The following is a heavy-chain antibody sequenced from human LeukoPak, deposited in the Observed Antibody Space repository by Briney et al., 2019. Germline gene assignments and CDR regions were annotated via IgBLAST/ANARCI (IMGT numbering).Heavy chain of an antibody. CDR2: IYDSGST. CDR3: ARDLFGYFDL. J-gene: IGHJ2*01. Sequence: SETLSLTCTDSGGSISSHYWSWIRQPPGKGLEWSGYIYDSGSTNYNPSLKSRVTISVDPSKNKFSPKLSSVTAADTAVYYCARDLFGYFDLWGRGTLVTVSS. CDR1: GGSISSHY. D-gene: IGHD2-21*01. V-gene: IGHV4-59*11.